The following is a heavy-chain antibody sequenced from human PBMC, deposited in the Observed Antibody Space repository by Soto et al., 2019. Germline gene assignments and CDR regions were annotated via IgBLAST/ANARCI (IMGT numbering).Heavy chain of an antibody. V-gene: IGHV3-23*01. CDR1: GFTFNNYA. D-gene: IGHD2-8*01. J-gene: IGHJ3*02. CDR2: ISASGGST. CDR3: AKARTRSYADALDI. Sequence: GGSLRLSCAASGFTFNNYAMNWVRQAPGKGLEWVSSISASGGSTYYADSVRGRFTISRDNSKNTLYLQTNSLRAEETAVYYCAKARTRSYADALDIWGQGTLVTVSS.